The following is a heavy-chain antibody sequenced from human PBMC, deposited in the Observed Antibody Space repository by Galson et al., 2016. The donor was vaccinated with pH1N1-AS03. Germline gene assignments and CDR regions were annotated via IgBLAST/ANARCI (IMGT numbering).Heavy chain of an antibody. V-gene: IGHV3-30*02. CDR2: IRSDGSVK. CDR1: GFTFNRYG. CDR3: AKTVEYTSSWNPFDY. Sequence: SLRLSCAASGFTFNRYGMHWVRQAPGKGLEWVAFIRSDGSVKYYEDSVKGRFAISRDNSNNTLSLQMNSLRPKDTAVYYCAKTVEYTSSWNPFDYWGQGTLVTVSS. D-gene: IGHD6-13*01. J-gene: IGHJ4*02.